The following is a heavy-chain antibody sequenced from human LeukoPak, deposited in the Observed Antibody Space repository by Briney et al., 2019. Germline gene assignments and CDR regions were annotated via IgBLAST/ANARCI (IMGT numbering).Heavy chain of an antibody. J-gene: IGHJ6*02. CDR3: AAAIVVVPAAIGNGMDV. CDR2: FDPEDGGT. Sequence: ASVKVSCKVSGYTLTELSMHWVRQAPGKGLEWMGGFDPEDGGTIYAQKFQGRVTMTEDTSTDTAYMELSSLRSEDTAVYYCAAAIVVVPAAIGNGMDVWGQGTTVTVSS. CDR1: GYTLTELS. V-gene: IGHV1-24*01. D-gene: IGHD2-2*01.